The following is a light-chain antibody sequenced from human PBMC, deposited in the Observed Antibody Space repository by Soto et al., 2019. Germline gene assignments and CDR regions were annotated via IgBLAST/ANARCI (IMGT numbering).Light chain of an antibody. J-gene: IGKJ1*01. Sequence: DIQMTQSPSTLSASVGDRVTITCRASQSISSWLAWYQQKPGKAPKLLIYDASSLESGVPSRFSGSGSGTEFTPTISSLQPDDFATYYCQQYNSYPFGQGTKVEIK. CDR3: QQYNSYP. CDR2: DAS. CDR1: QSISSW. V-gene: IGKV1-5*01.